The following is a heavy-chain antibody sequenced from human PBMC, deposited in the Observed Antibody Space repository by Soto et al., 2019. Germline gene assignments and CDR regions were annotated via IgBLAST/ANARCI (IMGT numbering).Heavy chain of an antibody. CDR3: ARDIAAAGTSYHYYGMDV. Sequence: QVQLVESGGGVVQPGRSLRLSCAASGFTFSSYGMHWVRQAPGKGLEWVAVIWYDGSNKYYADSVKGRFTISRDNSKNTLYLQMNSLRAEDTAVYYCARDIAAAGTSYHYYGMDVWGQGTTVTVSS. V-gene: IGHV3-33*01. CDR2: IWYDGSNK. D-gene: IGHD6-13*01. CDR1: GFTFSSYG. J-gene: IGHJ6*02.